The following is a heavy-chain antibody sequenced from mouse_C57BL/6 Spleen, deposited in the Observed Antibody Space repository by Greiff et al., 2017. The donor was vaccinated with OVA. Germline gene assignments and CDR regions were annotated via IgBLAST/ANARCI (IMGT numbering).Heavy chain of an antibody. CDR1: GYSFTSYY. V-gene: IGHV1-66*01. D-gene: IGHD1-1*01. J-gene: IGHJ3*01. Sequence: QVQLQQSGPELVKPGASVKISCKASGYSFTSYYIHWVKQRPGQGLEWIGWIYPGSGNTKYNEKFKGKATLTADTSSSTAYMQLSSLTSEDSAVYYVERNWDGSRYVGFADWGQGTLVTVSA. CDR3: ERNWDGSRYVGFAD. CDR2: IYPGSGNT.